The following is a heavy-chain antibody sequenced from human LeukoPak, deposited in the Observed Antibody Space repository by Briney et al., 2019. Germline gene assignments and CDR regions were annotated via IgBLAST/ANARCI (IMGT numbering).Heavy chain of an antibody. D-gene: IGHD3-10*01. CDR3: AKVFEVRGARRPKDY. CDR1: GFTFSDFG. CDR2: ISYDGGNK. J-gene: IGHJ4*02. V-gene: IGHV3-30*18. Sequence: GGSLRLSCAASGFTFSDFGMHWVRQAPGKGLEWVALISYDGGNKFYADSVRDRFTISRDNSKNTLFLQMNSLRIEDTAVYYCAKVFEVRGARRPKDYWGQGTLVSVSS.